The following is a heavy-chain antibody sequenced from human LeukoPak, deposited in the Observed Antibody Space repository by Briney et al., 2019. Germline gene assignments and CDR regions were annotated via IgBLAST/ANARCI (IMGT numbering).Heavy chain of an antibody. CDR1: GYTFTSYD. Sequence: ASVKVSCKASGYTFTSYDFNWVRQATGQRPEWMGWMSPNSGDTGYAQKFQDRVTMTRSTSISTAYMELSSLRSDDTAVHYCARGPPNWGYDYWGPGTLVTVSS. CDR3: ARGPPNWGYDY. J-gene: IGHJ4*02. V-gene: IGHV1-8*01. D-gene: IGHD7-27*01. CDR2: MSPNSGDT.